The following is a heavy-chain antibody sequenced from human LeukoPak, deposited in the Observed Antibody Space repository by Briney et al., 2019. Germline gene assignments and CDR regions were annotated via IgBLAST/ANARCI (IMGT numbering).Heavy chain of an antibody. D-gene: IGHD1-14*01. CDR1: GFPVNKYE. Sequence: PGGSLRLSCAASGFPVNKYEIHWVRQAPGKGLEWISYVDAGATSTNYADSVKGRFTISRDNAKNTLYLQMNSLRVEDTAVYYCVRKFATGDWGQGTLVTVSS. V-gene: IGHV3-48*03. CDR2: VDAGATST. J-gene: IGHJ4*02. CDR3: VRKFATGD.